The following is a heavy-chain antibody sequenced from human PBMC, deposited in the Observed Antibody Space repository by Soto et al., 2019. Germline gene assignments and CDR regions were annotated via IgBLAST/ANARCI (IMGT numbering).Heavy chain of an antibody. CDR2: ISAYNGNT. CDR1: GYTFTNYG. V-gene: IGHV1-18*01. D-gene: IGHD3-9*01. Sequence: ASVKVSCKASGYTFTNYGITWVRQAPGQGLEWMGWISAYNGNTNYAQKLQGRVTMTTDTSTSTAYMELRSLRSDDTAVYYCARDLYAILTGQYNWFDPWGQGTLVTVSS. J-gene: IGHJ5*02. CDR3: ARDLYAILTGQYNWFDP.